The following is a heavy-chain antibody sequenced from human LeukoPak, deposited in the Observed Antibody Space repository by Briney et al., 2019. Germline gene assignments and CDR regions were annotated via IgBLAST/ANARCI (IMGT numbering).Heavy chain of an antibody. CDR1: GFTFSSYA. D-gene: IGHD6-6*01. J-gene: IGHJ4*02. CDR3: ARAYSSSSGGAVLGDC. V-gene: IGHV3-30*04. CDR2: ISYDGSNK. Sequence: GGSLRLSCAASGFTFSSYAMHWVRQAPGKGLEWVAVISYDGSNKYYADSVKGRFTISRDNSKNTLYLQMNSLRAEDTAVYYCARAYSSSSGGAVLGDCWGQGTLVIVSS.